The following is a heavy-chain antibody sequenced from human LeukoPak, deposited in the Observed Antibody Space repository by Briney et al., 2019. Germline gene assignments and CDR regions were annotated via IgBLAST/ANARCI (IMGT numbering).Heavy chain of an antibody. D-gene: IGHD4-23*01. V-gene: IGHV4-59*08. Sequence: SETLSLTCTVSGGSISSYYWSWIRQPPGKGLEWIGYIYYSGSTNYNPSLKSRVTISVDTSKNQFSLKLSSVTAADTAVYYCARHAAWTTVVSPAFDYWGQGTLVTVSS. J-gene: IGHJ4*02. CDR1: GGSISSYY. CDR2: IYYSGST. CDR3: ARHAAWTTVVSPAFDY.